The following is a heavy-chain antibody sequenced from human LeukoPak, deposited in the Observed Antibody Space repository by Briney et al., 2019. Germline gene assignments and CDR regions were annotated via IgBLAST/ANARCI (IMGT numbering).Heavy chain of an antibody. CDR3: SRRAPYSYEWSTLDY. CDR2: ISDTGRT. Sequence: SETLSLTCTVSGASISRSNYFWGWIRQPPGKGLEWVGTISDTGRTYYHPSLNTRVTISVDTSKGQFSLRLSSVTAADTAVYYCSRRAPYSYEWSTLDYWGQGTLVTVSS. D-gene: IGHD5-18*01. CDR1: GASISRSNYF. J-gene: IGHJ4*02. V-gene: IGHV4-39*01.